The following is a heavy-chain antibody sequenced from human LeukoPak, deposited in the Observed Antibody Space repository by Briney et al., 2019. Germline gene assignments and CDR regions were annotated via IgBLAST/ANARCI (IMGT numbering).Heavy chain of an antibody. Sequence: ASVKVSCKASGYTFTGYYMHWVRQAPGQGVEWMGWINPNSGGTDYAQKFQGRVTMTRDTSISTAYMELSRLRSDDTAVYYCASGSSGWYGEGNYYYYYMDVWGKGTTVTVSS. CDR1: GYTFTGYY. V-gene: IGHV1-2*02. CDR3: ASGSSGWYGEGNYYYYYMDV. J-gene: IGHJ6*03. CDR2: INPNSGGT. D-gene: IGHD6-19*01.